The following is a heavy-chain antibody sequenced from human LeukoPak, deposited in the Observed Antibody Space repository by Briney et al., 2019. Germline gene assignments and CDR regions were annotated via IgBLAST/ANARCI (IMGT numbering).Heavy chain of an antibody. J-gene: IGHJ6*03. V-gene: IGHV3-23*01. Sequence: PGGSLRLSCAASGFTLSSYAMSWVRQAPGKGLEWVSSISASGGSTNYADSVKGRFTISRDNSNNTLYLQMNSLRAEDTAVYYCAKVMKGSERLTMVRGVIIKTAGLYYMDVWGKGTTVTVSS. D-gene: IGHD3-10*01. CDR3: AKVMKGSERLTMVRGVIIKTAGLYYMDV. CDR1: GFTLSSYA. CDR2: ISASGGST.